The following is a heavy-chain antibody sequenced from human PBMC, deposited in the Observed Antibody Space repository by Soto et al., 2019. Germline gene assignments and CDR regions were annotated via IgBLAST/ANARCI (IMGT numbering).Heavy chain of an antibody. CDR1: GYTFTSYD. V-gene: IGHV1-8*01. J-gene: IGHJ3*02. CDR3: ARDRPGIKTYEAFDI. Sequence: ASVKVSCKASGYTFTSYDINWVRQATGQGPEWMGWMSPDTGTIVYAQKFQGRVTMTRNTSTSTAYMTLSSLRSEDTAVYYCARDRPGIKTYEAFDIWGQGTTVTVSS. D-gene: IGHD1-20*01. CDR2: MSPDTGTI.